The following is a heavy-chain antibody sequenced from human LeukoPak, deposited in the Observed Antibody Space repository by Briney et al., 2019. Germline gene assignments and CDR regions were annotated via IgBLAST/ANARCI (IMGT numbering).Heavy chain of an antibody. D-gene: IGHD3-22*01. CDR2: IYYSGST. CDR1: GGSISSGDYY. J-gene: IGHJ3*02. Sequence: SETLSLTCTVSGGSISSGDYYWSWIRQPPGKGLEWIGYIYYSGSTYYNPSLKSRVTISVDTSKNQFSLKLSSVTAADTAVYYCARGFGPDSSGYHGAFDIWGQGTMATVSS. V-gene: IGHV4-30-4*01. CDR3: ARGFGPDSSGYHGAFDI.